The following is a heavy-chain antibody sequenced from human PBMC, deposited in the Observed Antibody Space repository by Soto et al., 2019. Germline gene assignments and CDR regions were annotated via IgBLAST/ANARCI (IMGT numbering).Heavy chain of an antibody. Sequence: EVQLLESGGGLVQPGGSLRLSCAASGFTFSSYAMSWVRQAPGKGLEWVSAISGSGGSTYYADSVKGRFTISRDNSKNTLYLQMNSLRAEDTAVYYCAKNVELRFLEWTIYPRRNYGMDVWGQGTTVTVSS. J-gene: IGHJ6*02. CDR2: ISGSGGST. V-gene: IGHV3-23*01. CDR1: GFTFSSYA. D-gene: IGHD3-3*01. CDR3: AKNVELRFLEWTIYPRRNYGMDV.